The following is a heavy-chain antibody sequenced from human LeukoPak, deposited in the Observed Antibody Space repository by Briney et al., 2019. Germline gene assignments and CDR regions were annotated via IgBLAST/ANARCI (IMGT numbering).Heavy chain of an antibody. CDR3: AREAVTRNYFDY. V-gene: IGHV3-53*01. CDR1: GFTFSSYS. CDR2: IYSGGST. J-gene: IGHJ4*02. Sequence: GGSLRLSCAASGFTFSSYSMNWVRQAPGKGLEWVSVIYSGGSTYYADSVKGRFTISRDNSKNTLYLQLNSLRAEDTAVYYCAREAVTRNYFDYWGQGTLVTVSS. D-gene: IGHD4-17*01.